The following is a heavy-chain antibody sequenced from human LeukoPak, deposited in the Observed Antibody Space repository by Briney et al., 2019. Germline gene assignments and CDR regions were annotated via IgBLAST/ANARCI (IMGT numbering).Heavy chain of an antibody. Sequence: PGGSLRLSCAASGLTFSSHGMHWVRQAPDKGLEWVAVIWYDGTKKYYAESVKGRFTISRDNSKNTLYLQMNSLRVEDTAVYYCARLYGVYLTDYWGQGTLVTVSS. CDR3: ARLYGVYLTDY. J-gene: IGHJ4*02. D-gene: IGHD4-17*01. CDR1: GLTFSSHG. CDR2: IWYDGTKK. V-gene: IGHV3-33*01.